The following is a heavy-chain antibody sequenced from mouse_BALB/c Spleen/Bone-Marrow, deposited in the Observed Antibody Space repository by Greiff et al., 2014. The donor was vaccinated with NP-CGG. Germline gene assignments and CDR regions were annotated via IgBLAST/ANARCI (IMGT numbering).Heavy chain of an antibody. V-gene: IGHV5-4*02. J-gene: IGHJ3*01. D-gene: IGHD3-3*01. CDR3: AREGDGAY. CDR1: GFTFSDYY. Sequence: DVHLVESGEGLVKPGGSLKLSCAASGFTFSDYYMYWVRQTPEKRLEWVATISDGGSYTYYPDSVKGRFTISRDNAKNNLYLQMSSLKSEDTAMYYCAREGDGAYWGQGTLVTVSA. CDR2: ISDGGSYT.